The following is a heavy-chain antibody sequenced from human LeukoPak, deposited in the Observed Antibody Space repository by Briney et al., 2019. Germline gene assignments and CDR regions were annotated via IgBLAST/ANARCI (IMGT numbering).Heavy chain of an antibody. J-gene: IGHJ4*02. CDR1: GFIFRSFS. CDR2: ISSTSNHK. V-gene: IGHV3-21*06. D-gene: IGHD3-16*01. Sequence: GGSLRLSCAASGFIFRSFSMTWVRQAPGKGLEWVASISSTSNHKYHADSVKGRFTISRDNDKNSLYLQMSSLRAEDTALYYCATRVTADSYDASDIWGQGLPVTVSS. CDR3: ATRVTADSYDASDI.